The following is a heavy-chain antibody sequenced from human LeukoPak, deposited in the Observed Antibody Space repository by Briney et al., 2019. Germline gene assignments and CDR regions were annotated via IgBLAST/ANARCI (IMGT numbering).Heavy chain of an antibody. V-gene: IGHV4-4*07. CDR1: GGSISSYY. D-gene: IGHD1-1*01. CDR3: ARGERGNGAFDP. J-gene: IGHJ5*02. Sequence: PSETLSLTCTVSGGSISSYYWSWIRQPAGKGREWIGRVYSCGSTNYNPSLKSRVTMSVDTSKNQFSLRVSSVTAADTAVYFCARGERGNGAFDPWGQGTLVTVSS. CDR2: VYSCGST.